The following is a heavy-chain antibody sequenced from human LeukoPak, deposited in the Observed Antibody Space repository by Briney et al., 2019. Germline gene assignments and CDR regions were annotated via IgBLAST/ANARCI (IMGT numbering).Heavy chain of an antibody. CDR1: GFTFSSYS. D-gene: IGHD2-15*01. CDR3: ARDYCSGGSCQDGSDY. Sequence: GGSLRLSCAASGFTFSSYSMNWVRQAPGKGLEWVSYISSSSSTIYYADSVKGRFTISRDNAKNSLYLQMNSLRDEDTAVYYCARDYCSGGSCQDGSDYWGQGTLVTVSS. V-gene: IGHV3-48*02. CDR2: ISSSSSTI. J-gene: IGHJ4*02.